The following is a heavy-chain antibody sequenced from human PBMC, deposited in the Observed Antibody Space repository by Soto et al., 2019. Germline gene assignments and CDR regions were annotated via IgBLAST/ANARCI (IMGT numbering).Heavy chain of an antibody. J-gene: IGHJ4*02. V-gene: IGHV4-4*02. D-gene: IGHD1-26*01. CDR2: IFHSGST. Sequence: QVQLQESGPGLVKPSGTLSLTCAVSGGSISSNNWWSWVRQPPGKGLEWIGEIFHSGSTHYSPSLKSRVTRSVDKSKKYFSLNLTSVTAADTAVYYCARVYSGSYSDSWGQGTLVTVSS. CDR1: GGSISSNNW. CDR3: ARVYSGSYSDS.